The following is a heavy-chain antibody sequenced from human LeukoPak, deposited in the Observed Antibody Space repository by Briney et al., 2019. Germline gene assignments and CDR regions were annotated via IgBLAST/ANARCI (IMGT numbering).Heavy chain of an antibody. J-gene: IGHJ3*02. Sequence: GGSLRLSCAASGFTLGPYAMTYVRQPPGKGLEWVSSITFTGDTTYYADTVKGRFTISRDNSKSTVYLQMNSLRAEDTAVYYCAKVGDDAFDIWGQGTMVTVSS. CDR2: ITFTGDTT. V-gene: IGHV3-23*01. CDR3: AKVGDDAFDI. CDR1: GFTLGPYA.